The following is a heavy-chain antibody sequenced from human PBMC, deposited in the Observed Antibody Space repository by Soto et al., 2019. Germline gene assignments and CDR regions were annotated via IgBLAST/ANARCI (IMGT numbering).Heavy chain of an antibody. CDR2: IDPSDSYT. CDR1: GYSFTSYW. D-gene: IGHD3-16*01. V-gene: IGHV5-10-1*01. Sequence: GESLKISCKGSGYSFTSYWISWVRQMPGKGLEWMGRIDPSDSYTNYSPSFQGHVTISADKSISTAYLQWSSLKASDTAMYYCAREAGGGVTNYYYYYGMDVWGQGTTVTVSS. CDR3: AREAGGGVTNYYYYYGMDV. J-gene: IGHJ6*02.